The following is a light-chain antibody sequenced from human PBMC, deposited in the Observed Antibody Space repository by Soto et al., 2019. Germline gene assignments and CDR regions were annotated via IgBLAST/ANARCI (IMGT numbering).Light chain of an antibody. V-gene: IGKV1-39*01. CDR2: AAS. J-gene: IGKJ1*01. CDR1: QNINNY. CDR3: QQSYSRPRT. Sequence: DIQMTQSPSSLSASVGDRVTITFQASQNINNYLNWYQQKPGKAPELLIYAASTLQSGVPSRFSGSGSGTDFTLTISSLQPEDFATYFCQQSYSRPRTFGQGTKVDIK.